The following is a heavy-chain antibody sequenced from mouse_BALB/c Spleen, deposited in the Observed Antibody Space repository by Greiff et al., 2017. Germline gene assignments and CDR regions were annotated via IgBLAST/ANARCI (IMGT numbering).Heavy chain of an antibody. CDR3: TRYYGYDYFDY. CDR2: IYPGNSDT. D-gene: IGHD2-2*01. J-gene: IGHJ2*01. V-gene: IGHV1-5*01. Sequence: VQLQQSGTVLARPGASVKMSCKASGYTFTSYWMHWVKQRPGQGLEWIGAIYPGNSDTSYNQKFKGKAKLTAVTSTSTAYMELSSLTNEDSAVYYCTRYYGYDYFDYWGQGTTLTVSS. CDR1: GYTFTSYW.